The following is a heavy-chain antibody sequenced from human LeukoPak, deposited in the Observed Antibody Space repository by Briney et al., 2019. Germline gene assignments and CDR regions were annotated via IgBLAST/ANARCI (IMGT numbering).Heavy chain of an antibody. CDR1: GFTFDGCA. V-gene: IGHV3-9*01. D-gene: IGHD2-8*01. Sequence: GGSLRLSCAAYGFTFDGCARHWVRQAPGKGLEWVSSIRGNSGSIDYADSVRGRFTISRDNAKNSLYLQMNSLKAGDTALYYCAKEGSVCTNGICRYFDYWGQGTLVTVSS. J-gene: IGHJ4*02. CDR2: IRGNSGSI. CDR3: AKEGSVCTNGICRYFDY.